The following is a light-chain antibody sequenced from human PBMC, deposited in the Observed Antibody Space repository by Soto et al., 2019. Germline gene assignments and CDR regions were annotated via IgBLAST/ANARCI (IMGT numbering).Light chain of an antibody. CDR1: QSVSTY. CDR3: QQRSTWPLT. Sequence: EIVLTQSPATLSLSSGERATLSFRASQSVSTYLAWYQQKSGQAPRLLIYDASNRATGIPARFSGSGSGTDFTLSISSLEPEDFAVYYCQQRSTWPLTFGGGTKVDI. CDR2: DAS. V-gene: IGKV3-11*01. J-gene: IGKJ4*01.